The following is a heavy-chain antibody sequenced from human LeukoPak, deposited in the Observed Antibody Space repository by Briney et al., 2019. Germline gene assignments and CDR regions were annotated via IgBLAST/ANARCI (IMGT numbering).Heavy chain of an antibody. CDR2: IYHGDSDT. D-gene: IGHD1-26*01. V-gene: IGHV5-51*01. Sequence: GDSLKISCKGSGYSFTSYWIGWVRQMPGKGLEWMGIIYHGDSDTRYSPSFQGQVTISADKSISTAYLQWSSLKASDTAMYYCARSMGYSGSYLNWFDPWGQGTLVTSST. CDR3: ARSMGYSGSYLNWFDP. J-gene: IGHJ5*02. CDR1: GYSFTSYW.